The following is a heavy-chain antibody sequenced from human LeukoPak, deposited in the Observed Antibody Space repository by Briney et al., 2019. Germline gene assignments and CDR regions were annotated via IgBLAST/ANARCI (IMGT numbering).Heavy chain of an antibody. CDR2: INPNSGGT. V-gene: IGHV1-2*02. CDR3: ATGAGDY. Sequence: ASVKVSCKASGYTFTGYYMHWVRQAPGQGLEWMGWINPNSGGTIYAQKFQGRVTMTEDTSTDTAYMELSSLRSEDTAVYYCATGAGDYWGQGTLVTVSS. J-gene: IGHJ4*02. CDR1: GYTFTGYY.